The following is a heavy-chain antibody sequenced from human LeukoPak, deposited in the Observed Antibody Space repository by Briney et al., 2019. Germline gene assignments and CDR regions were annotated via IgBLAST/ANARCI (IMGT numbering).Heavy chain of an antibody. V-gene: IGHV4-34*01. Sequence: PSETLSLTCAVYGGSFSGYYWSWIRQPPGKGLEWIGEINHSGSTNYNPSLKSRVTISVDTSKNQFSLKLSSVTAADTAVYYCARDGHGYSGYDFRYFDYWGQGTLVTVSS. CDR3: ARDGHGYSGYDFRYFDY. CDR2: INHSGST. CDR1: GGSFSGYY. D-gene: IGHD5-12*01. J-gene: IGHJ4*02.